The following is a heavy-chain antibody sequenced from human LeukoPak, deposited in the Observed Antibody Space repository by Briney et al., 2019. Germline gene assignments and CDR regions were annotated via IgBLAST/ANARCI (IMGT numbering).Heavy chain of an antibody. D-gene: IGHD1-26*01. CDR2: ISPYNGHT. V-gene: IGHV1-18*04. J-gene: IGHJ5*01. CDR3: AREGESRKLDS. CDR1: GYTFTGYY. Sequence: ASVKVSCKASGYTFTGYYMHWVRQAPGQGLEWMGWISPYNGHTKYAHSLQGRVTMTADTSTSTAFMELRSLMSDDTAVYFCAREGESRKLDSWGQGTLVTVSS.